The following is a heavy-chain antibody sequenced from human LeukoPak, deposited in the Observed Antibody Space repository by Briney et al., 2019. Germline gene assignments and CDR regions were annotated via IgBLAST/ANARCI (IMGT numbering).Heavy chain of an antibody. D-gene: IGHD3-22*01. CDR2: IYTSGST. CDR3: ARVASSGDSSGYYYGDYFDY. Sequence: SETLSLTCTVSGGSISSYYWSWVRQPAGKGLEWIGRIYTSGSTNYNPSLKSRVTMSVDTSKNQFSLKLSSVTAADTAVYYCARVASSGDSSGYYYGDYFDYWGQGTLVTVSS. J-gene: IGHJ4*02. V-gene: IGHV4-4*07. CDR1: GGSISSYY.